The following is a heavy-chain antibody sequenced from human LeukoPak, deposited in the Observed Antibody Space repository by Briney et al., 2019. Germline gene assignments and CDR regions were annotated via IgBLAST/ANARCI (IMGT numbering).Heavy chain of an antibody. D-gene: IGHD2-2*03. Sequence: GGSLRLSCAASGFTFSSYAMSWVRQAPGKGLEWVSAISGSGGSTYYADSVKGRFTISRDNSRNTLYLQMNSLRAEDTAVYYCAKGNKFGYCSSTSCYRKSLYYYYYYYMDVWAKGPRSPSP. CDR2: ISGSGGST. CDR3: AKGNKFGYCSSTSCYRKSLYYYYYYYMDV. J-gene: IGHJ6*03. CDR1: GFTFSSYA. V-gene: IGHV3-23*01.